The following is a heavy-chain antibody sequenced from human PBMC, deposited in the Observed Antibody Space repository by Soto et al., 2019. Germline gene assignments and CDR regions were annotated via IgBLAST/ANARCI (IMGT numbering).Heavy chain of an antibody. Sequence: QVQLVQSGAEVKKPGSSVKVSCKASGGAFSTYAFTWVRQAPGQGLEWMGGIIPIFGTTNYAQKFQGTVTITPVKSTSTADMSLSSLRSAETAVYYFASGYCSGGYCYENWFDPWGQGTLVTVSS. CDR1: GGAFSTYA. J-gene: IGHJ5*02. CDR3: ASGYCSGGYCYENWFDP. V-gene: IGHV1-69*06. CDR2: IIPIFGTT. D-gene: IGHD2-15*01.